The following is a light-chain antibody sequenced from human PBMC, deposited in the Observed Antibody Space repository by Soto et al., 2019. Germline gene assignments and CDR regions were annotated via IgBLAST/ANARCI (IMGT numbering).Light chain of an antibody. Sequence: EIVLTQSPDTLSLSPGERATLSCRASQSVSNYLAWYQQKPGQAPRLLIYDASNRATGIPAKFSGSGSGTDFTLTISSLESEDFAVYYCLQRVTWPQTFGHGTKLEIK. J-gene: IGKJ2*01. CDR2: DAS. CDR1: QSVSNY. CDR3: LQRVTWPQT. V-gene: IGKV3-11*01.